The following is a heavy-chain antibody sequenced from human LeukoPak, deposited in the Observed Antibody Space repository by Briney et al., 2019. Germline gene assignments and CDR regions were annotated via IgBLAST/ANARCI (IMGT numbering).Heavy chain of an antibody. CDR1: GDSISGANW. D-gene: IGHD3-3*01. V-gene: IGHV4-4*02. J-gene: IGHJ6*02. Sequence: SETQSLTCAVSGDSISGANWWTWVRQPPGKGLEWIGEIYHSGSTYYNPSLKSRVTISVDTSKNQFSLKLSSVTAADTAVYYCSTIFAWDYYGMDVWGQGTTVTVSS. CDR2: IYHSGST. CDR3: STIFAWDYYGMDV.